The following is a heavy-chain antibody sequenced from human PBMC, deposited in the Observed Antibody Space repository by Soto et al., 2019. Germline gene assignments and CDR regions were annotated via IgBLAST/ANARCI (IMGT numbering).Heavy chain of an antibody. D-gene: IGHD2-8*01. J-gene: IGHJ4*02. Sequence: GGSLRLSCAASGFTFGSYAMIWVRQAPGKGLVWVSTISSSGDSAYYTDSVKGRFTVSRDNSMNTLYMQMNSLRAEDTAVYYCARDGRNGGYLDYWGQGTVVTVSS. CDR2: ISSSGDSA. V-gene: IGHV3-23*01. CDR1: GFTFGSYA. CDR3: ARDGRNGGYLDY.